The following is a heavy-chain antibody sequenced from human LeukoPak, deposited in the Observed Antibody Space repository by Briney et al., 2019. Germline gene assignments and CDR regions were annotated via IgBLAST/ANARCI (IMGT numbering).Heavy chain of an antibody. CDR1: GFTFSSYS. D-gene: IGHD1-26*01. CDR3: AGSIVGATPWFDP. Sequence: PGGSLRLSCAASGFTFSSYSMNWVRQAPGKGLEWVSSISSSSSYIYYADSVKGRFTISRDNAKNSLYLQMNSLRAEDTAVYYCAGSIVGATPWFDPWGQGTLVTVSS. V-gene: IGHV3-21*01. CDR2: ISSSSSYI. J-gene: IGHJ5*02.